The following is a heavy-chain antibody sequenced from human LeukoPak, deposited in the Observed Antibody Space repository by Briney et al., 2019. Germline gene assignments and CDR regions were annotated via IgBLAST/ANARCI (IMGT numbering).Heavy chain of an antibody. D-gene: IGHD1-26*01. J-gene: IGHJ4*02. CDR3: ASSTMGAPFDY. V-gene: IGHV3-30*04. CDR2: ILYDGSNK. Sequence: GGSLRLSCATSGFTFSSNNMHWVRQAPGKGLEWVTLILYDGSNKYYADSVKGRFTISRDNAKNTLYLQMNSLRAEDTAVYYCASSTMGAPFDYWGQGTLVTVSS. CDR1: GFTFSSNN.